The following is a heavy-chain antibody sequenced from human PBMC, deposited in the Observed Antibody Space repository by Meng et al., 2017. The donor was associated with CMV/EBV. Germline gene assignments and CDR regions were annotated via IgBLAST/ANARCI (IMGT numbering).Heavy chain of an antibody. Sequence: GGSLRLSCGRSGFTFSNSALNWVRQAPGEGLEWVSTIDYSGADTYYAKSVRGRFTISRDNFRNTVYLQLNSLRAEDTAVYYCAKEAVAGHFAYWGQGTLVTVSS. CDR1: GFTFSNSA. V-gene: IGHV3-23*01. CDR2: IDYSGADT. CDR3: AKEAVAGHFAY. D-gene: IGHD6-19*01. J-gene: IGHJ4*02.